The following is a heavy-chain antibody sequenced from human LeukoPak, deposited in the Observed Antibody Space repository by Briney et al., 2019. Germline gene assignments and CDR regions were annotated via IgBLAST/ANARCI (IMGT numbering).Heavy chain of an antibody. CDR2: ISSSSSYI. CDR3: ARNLGDMVRGLSKDDGRQYYYYCMDV. D-gene: IGHD3-10*01. CDR1: GFTFSSYS. V-gene: IGHV3-21*01. J-gene: IGHJ6*03. Sequence: GGSLRLSCAASGFTFSSYSMNWVRQAPGKGLEWVSSISSSSSYIYYADSAKGRFTISRDNAKNSLYLQMNSLRAEDTAVYYCARNLGDMVRGLSKDDGRQYYYYCMDVWGKGTTVTISS.